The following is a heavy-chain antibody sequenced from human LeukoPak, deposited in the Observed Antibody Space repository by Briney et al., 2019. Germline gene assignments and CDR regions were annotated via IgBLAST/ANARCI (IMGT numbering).Heavy chain of an antibody. V-gene: IGHV4-39*07. CDR3: ARGLGRGVVTPLGY. CDR2: INHSGST. Sequence: PSETLSLTCTVSGGSISSGDYYWSWIRQPPGKGLEWIGEINHSGSTNYNPSLKSRVTISVDTSKNQFSLKLSSVTAADTAVYYCARGLGRGVVTPLGYWGQGTLVTVSS. J-gene: IGHJ4*02. D-gene: IGHD4-23*01. CDR1: GGSISSGDYY.